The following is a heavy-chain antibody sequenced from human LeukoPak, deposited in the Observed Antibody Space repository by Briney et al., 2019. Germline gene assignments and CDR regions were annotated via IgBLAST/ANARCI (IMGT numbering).Heavy chain of an antibody. CDR3: ARDSVVVTLSGWFDP. V-gene: IGHV3-33*01. CDR2: IWYDGSNK. CDR1: GFTFSSYG. Sequence: SGGSLRLSCAASGFTFSSYGMHWVRQAPGKGLEWVAVIWYDGSNKYYADSVKGRFTISRDNSKNTLYLQMNSLRAEDTAVYYCARDSVVVTLSGWFDPWGQGTLVTASS. J-gene: IGHJ5*02. D-gene: IGHD2-21*02.